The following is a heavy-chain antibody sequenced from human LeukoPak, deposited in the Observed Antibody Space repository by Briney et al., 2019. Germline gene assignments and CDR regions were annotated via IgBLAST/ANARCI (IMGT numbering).Heavy chain of an antibody. CDR1: GGSISSSSYY. CDR3: ARLPRSGGTYPLFDP. V-gene: IGHV4-39*07. J-gene: IGHJ5*02. Sequence: SETLSLTCTVSGGSISSSSYYWGWIRQPPGKGLEWIGSIYYSGSTYYNPSLKSRVTISVDTSKNQFSLKLSSVTAADTAVYYCARLPRSGGTYPLFDPWGQGTLVTVSS. CDR2: IYYSGST. D-gene: IGHD2-15*01.